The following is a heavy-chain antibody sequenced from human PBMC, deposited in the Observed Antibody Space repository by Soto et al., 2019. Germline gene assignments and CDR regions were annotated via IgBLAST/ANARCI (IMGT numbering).Heavy chain of an antibody. Sequence: AASVKVSCKASGGTFSSYTISWVRQAPGQGLEWMGRIIPILGIANYAQKFQGRVTITADKSTSTAYMELSSLRSEDTAVYYCAREVVPAVYTPQSPYYFDYWGQGTLVTVSS. V-gene: IGHV1-69*04. CDR2: IIPILGIA. D-gene: IGHD2-2*01. J-gene: IGHJ4*02. CDR1: GGTFSSYT. CDR3: AREVVPAVYTPQSPYYFDY.